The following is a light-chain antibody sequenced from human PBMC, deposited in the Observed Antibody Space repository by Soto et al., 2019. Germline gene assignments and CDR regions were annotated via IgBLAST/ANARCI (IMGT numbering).Light chain of an antibody. V-gene: IGKV4-1*01. CDR2: WAS. CDR3: QQYYSTPLT. CDR1: QSLFFSSNNQNY. Sequence: DIVMTQSPDSLAVPLGERATINCKSSQSLFFSSNNQNYLAWYQQKPGQPPKLLIYWASTRESGVPDRFSGSGSGTDFTLTISSLQAEDVAVYYCQQYYSTPLTFGGGTKVDIK. J-gene: IGKJ4*01.